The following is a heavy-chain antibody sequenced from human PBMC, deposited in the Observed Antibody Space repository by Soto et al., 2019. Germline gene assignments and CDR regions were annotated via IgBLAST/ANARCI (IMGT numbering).Heavy chain of an antibody. V-gene: IGHV4-39*01. Sequence: QLQLQESGPGLVKPSETLSLTCTVSGGSISSSSYYWGWIRQPPGKGLEWIGSIYYSGSTYYNPSLMIRVTISVDTSKNQFSLKLSSVTAADTAVYYCARAPLYVVVVAADAFDIWGQGTMVTVSS. CDR3: ARAPLYVVVVAADAFDI. J-gene: IGHJ3*02. CDR2: IYYSGST. D-gene: IGHD2-15*01. CDR1: GGSISSSSYY.